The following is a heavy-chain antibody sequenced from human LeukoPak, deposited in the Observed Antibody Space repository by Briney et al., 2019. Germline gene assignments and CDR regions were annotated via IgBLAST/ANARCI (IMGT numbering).Heavy chain of an antibody. CDR1: GGSFSGYY. D-gene: IGHD5-24*01. Sequence: TSETLSLTCAVYGGSFSGYYWSWIRQPPGKGLEWIGEINHSGSTNYNPSLKSRVTISVDTSKNQFSLKLSSVTAEDTAVYYCARPGDGYNDNFDYWGQGTLVTVSS. CDR2: INHSGST. CDR3: ARPGDGYNDNFDY. V-gene: IGHV4-34*01. J-gene: IGHJ4*02.